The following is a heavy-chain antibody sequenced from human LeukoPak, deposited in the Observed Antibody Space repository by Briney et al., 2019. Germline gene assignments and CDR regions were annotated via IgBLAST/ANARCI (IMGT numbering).Heavy chain of an antibody. V-gene: IGHV4-38-2*02. CDR3: ARNSSGWYFDL. D-gene: IGHD6-19*01. CDR1: GSSISRGYY. CDR2: IYHSGTT. Sequence: AETLSLTCTVSGSSISRGYYWGWIRQPPGKGREGMGSIYHSGTTYYNPSLKRRVTISVDTSKNQLSLKLSFVTAADTAVYYCARNSSGWYFDLWGRGTLVTVSS. J-gene: IGHJ2*01.